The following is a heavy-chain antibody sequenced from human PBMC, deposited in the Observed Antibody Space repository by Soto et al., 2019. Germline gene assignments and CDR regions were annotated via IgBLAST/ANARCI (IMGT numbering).Heavy chain of an antibody. D-gene: IGHD6-13*01. CDR3: ARRPGYSSSWTPFRYYYYGMDV. J-gene: IGHJ6*02. CDR2: MNPNSGNT. CDR1: GYTFTSYD. V-gene: IGHV1-8*01. Sequence: ASVKVSCKASGYTFTSYDINWVRPATGQGLEWMGWMNPNSGNTGYAQKFQGRVTMTRNTSISTAYMELSSLRSEDTAVYYCARRPGYSSSWTPFRYYYYGMDVWGQGTTVTVS.